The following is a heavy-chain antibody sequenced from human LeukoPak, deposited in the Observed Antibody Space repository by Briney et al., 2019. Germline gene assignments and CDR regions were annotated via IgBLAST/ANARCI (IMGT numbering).Heavy chain of an antibody. CDR2: VWYDGSQK. V-gene: IGHV3-33*01. CDR3: ARYGSGKNFDY. CDR1: GFIFSNYG. Sequence: GGSLRLSCAPSGFIFSNYGIHWVRQAPGKGLEWVAVVWYDGSQKYYADSVKGRFTISRDNSNNTVFLQMTSLSAEDTAVYYCARYGSGKNFDYWGQGTPVTVSS. J-gene: IGHJ4*02. D-gene: IGHD3-10*01.